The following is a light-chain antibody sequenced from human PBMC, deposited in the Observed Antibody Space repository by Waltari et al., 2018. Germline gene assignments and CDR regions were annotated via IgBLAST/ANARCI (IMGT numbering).Light chain of an antibody. CDR1: QSLLNSDDGFTY. CDR2: LGT. J-gene: IGKJ2*01. V-gene: IGKV2-28*01. Sequence: DIVMTQTPLSLPVTPGEPASIPCASSQSLLNSDDGFTYLDWFLQKPGQSPQLLIYLGTNRASGVPDRFSAMRSGTDFTLKISRVEAEDVGVYYCMQALQTPYTFGQGTKLEIK. CDR3: MQALQTPYT.